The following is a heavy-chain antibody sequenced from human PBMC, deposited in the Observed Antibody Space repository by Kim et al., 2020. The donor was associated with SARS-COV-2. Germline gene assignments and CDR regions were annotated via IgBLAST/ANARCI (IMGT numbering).Heavy chain of an antibody. Sequence: GGSLRLSCVASGFTFKNYAMHWVRQRPGRGLEWVAFLSYDGNSQFYADSVKGRFTISRDTSRNTLFLQMNSLGPEDTAMYFCVRDGPPYCSGGNCYRDPFDYWGQGTLVTVSA. CDR3: VRDGPPYCSGGNCYRDPFDY. CDR2: LSYDGNSQ. CDR1: GFTFKNYA. D-gene: IGHD2-15*01. V-gene: IGHV3-30-3*01. J-gene: IGHJ4*02.